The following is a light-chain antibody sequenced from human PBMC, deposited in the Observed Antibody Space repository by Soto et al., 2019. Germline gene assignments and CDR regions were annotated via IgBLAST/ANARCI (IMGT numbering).Light chain of an antibody. Sequence: EIVLTQSPATLSVSPGERVTLSCRASQSVSNHLAWFQQKPGQTLRLLIYGASTRATGIPARFSGSGSGTELTLTISSLQSEDFAVYYCQQYNNFPLTFGPGTKVEIK. J-gene: IGKJ3*01. CDR2: GAS. CDR3: QQYNNFPLT. V-gene: IGKV3-15*01. CDR1: QSVSNH.